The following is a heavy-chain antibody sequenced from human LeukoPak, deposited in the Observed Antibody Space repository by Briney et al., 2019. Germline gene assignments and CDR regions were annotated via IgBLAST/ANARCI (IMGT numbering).Heavy chain of an antibody. CDR1: GFTFDDYA. V-gene: IGHV3-9*01. CDR3: AKGDNYYYGMDV. Sequence: GGSLRLSCEASGFTFDDYALHWVRQAPGKGLEWVSSISWNSGNIAYADSVKGRFTISRDNAKNSLYLQMNSLSTDDTALYFCAKGDNYYYGMDVWGQGTTVTVSS. CDR2: ISWNSGNI. J-gene: IGHJ6*02.